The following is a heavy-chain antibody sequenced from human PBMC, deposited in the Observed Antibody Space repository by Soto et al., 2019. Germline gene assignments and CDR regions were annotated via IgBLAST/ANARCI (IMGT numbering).Heavy chain of an antibody. CDR2: IKRENDGGTS. J-gene: IGHJ4*02. CDR3: TTNRGEWYYFDY. CDR1: GFTFSNAW. V-gene: IGHV3-15*01. D-gene: IGHD3-16*01. Sequence: PGGSLRLSCAASGFTFSNAWMSWVRQAPGKGLEWVGRIKRENDGGTSDYAAPVKGRFTISRDDSKNTLYLQVNSLKTEDTAVYYCTTNRGEWYYFDYWGQGTLVTVSS.